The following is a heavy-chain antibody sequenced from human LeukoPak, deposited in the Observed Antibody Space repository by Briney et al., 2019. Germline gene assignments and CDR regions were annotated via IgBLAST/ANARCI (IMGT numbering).Heavy chain of an antibody. CDR3: ARGETYSSSWYNY. Sequence: PSETLSLTCTVSGGSISSGDYYWSWIRQPPGKGLEWIGHIYYSGSTYYNPSLKSRVTISVDTSKNQFSLKLSSVTAADTAVYYCARGETYSSSWYNYWGQGTLVTVS. CDR2: IYYSGST. D-gene: IGHD6-13*01. CDR1: GGSISSGDYY. V-gene: IGHV4-30-4*08. J-gene: IGHJ4*02.